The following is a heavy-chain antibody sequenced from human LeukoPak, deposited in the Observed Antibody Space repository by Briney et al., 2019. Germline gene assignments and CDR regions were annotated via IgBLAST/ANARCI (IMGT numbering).Heavy chain of an antibody. CDR1: GFTFDDYG. J-gene: IGHJ4*02. CDR3: AKDRVAVAGRGFDY. Sequence: SGGSLRLSCAASGFTFDDYGMSWVRQAPGKGLEWVSGINWNGGSTGYADSVKGRFTISRDNAKNSLYLQMNSLRAEDTALYYCAKDRVAVAGRGFDYWGQGTLVTVSS. D-gene: IGHD6-19*01. V-gene: IGHV3-20*04. CDR2: INWNGGST.